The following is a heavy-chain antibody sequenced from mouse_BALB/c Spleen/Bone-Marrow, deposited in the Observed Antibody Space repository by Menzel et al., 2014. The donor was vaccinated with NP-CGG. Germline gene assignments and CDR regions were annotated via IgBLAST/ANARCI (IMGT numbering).Heavy chain of an antibody. CDR1: GYSFTGYT. D-gene: IGHD2-4*01. V-gene: IGHV1-18*01. Sequence: VQLKQSGPELVKPGASMKISCKASGYSFTGYTMNWVKQSHGKNLEWIGLINPYNGGTNYNQKFKGKATLTVDKSSSTAYMELLSLTSEDSAVYYCVRDYDYGNYAMGYWGQGTSVTVSS. J-gene: IGHJ4*01. CDR2: INPYNGGT. CDR3: VRDYDYGNYAMGY.